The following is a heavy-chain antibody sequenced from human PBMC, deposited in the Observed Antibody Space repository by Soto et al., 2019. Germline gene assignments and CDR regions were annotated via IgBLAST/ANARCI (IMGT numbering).Heavy chain of an antibody. CDR3: ARVPIAADEHYDY. D-gene: IGHD6-13*01. Sequence: EVQLVESGGGLVQPGGSLRLSCAASGFTFSFYSMNRVRHAPGKGLEWVSYISSTSSTIYYADSAKGRFTISRDNAKTSLYLQMNSLRAEDTAVYYCARVPIAADEHYDYWGQGTLVTVSS. J-gene: IGHJ4*02. V-gene: IGHV3-48*01. CDR1: GFTFSFYS. CDR2: ISSTSSTI.